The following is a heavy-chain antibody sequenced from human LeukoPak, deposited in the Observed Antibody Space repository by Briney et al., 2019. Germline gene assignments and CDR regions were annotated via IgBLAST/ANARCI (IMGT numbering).Heavy chain of an antibody. J-gene: IGHJ5*02. CDR2: INPSGGST. V-gene: IGHV1-46*01. CDR3: ARDQGGATSDP. CDR1: GYTFTSYA. Sequence: GASVKVSCKASGYTFTSYAMHWVRQAPGQRLEWMGIINPSGGSTSYAQKLQGRVTMTTDTSTSTAYMELRTLRSDDTAVYYCARDQGGATSDPWGQGTLVTVSS. D-gene: IGHD1-26*01.